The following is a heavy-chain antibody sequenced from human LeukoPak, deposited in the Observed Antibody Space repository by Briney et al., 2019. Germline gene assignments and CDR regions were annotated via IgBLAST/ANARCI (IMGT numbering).Heavy chain of an antibody. D-gene: IGHD3-22*01. CDR2: ISYDGSNK. CDR3: AKDLRRQNYYDSSGYGS. V-gene: IGHV3-30*18. Sequence: PGRSLRLSCAASGFTFSSYGMHWVRQAPGKGLEWVAVISYDGSNKYYADSVKGRFTISRDNSKNTLYLQMNSLRAGDTAVYYCAKDLRRQNYYDSSGYGSWGQGTLVTVSS. J-gene: IGHJ5*02. CDR1: GFTFSSYG.